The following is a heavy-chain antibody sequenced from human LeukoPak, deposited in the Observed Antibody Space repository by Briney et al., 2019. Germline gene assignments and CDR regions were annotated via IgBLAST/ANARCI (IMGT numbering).Heavy chain of an antibody. CDR3: AREGHIVVLTGIPGYFHD. V-gene: IGHV1-18*01. CDR2: ISAYNGNT. CDR1: GYTFTSYG. J-gene: IGHJ1*01. Sequence: ASVKVSCKASGYTFTSYGISWVRQAPGQGLEWMGWISAYNGNTNYAQKLQGRVTMTTDTSTSTAYMELRSLRSDDTAVYYCAREGHIVVLTGIPGYFHDWGQGTLVTVSS. D-gene: IGHD2-21*02.